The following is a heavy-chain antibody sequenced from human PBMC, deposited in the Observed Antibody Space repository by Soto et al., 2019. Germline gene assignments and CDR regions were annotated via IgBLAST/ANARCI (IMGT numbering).Heavy chain of an antibody. J-gene: IGHJ4*02. CDR3: ARALRLAAAVDY. V-gene: IGHV1-69*13. CDR1: GGTFSSYA. CDR2: IIPLFGTA. D-gene: IGHD6-13*01. Sequence: SVKVSCKASGGTFSSYAISWVRQAPGQGLEWMGGIIPLFGTANYAQKFQGRVTITADESTSTAYMELSSLRSEDTAVYYCARALRLAAAVDYWGQGTLVTVSS.